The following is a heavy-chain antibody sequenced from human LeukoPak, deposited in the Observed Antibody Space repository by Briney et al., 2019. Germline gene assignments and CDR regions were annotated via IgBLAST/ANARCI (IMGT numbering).Heavy chain of an antibody. V-gene: IGHV3-7*01. CDR2: IKQDGSEK. J-gene: IGHJ6*03. CDR3: ARDSGYSSSSLYYYYYMDV. CDR1: GFTVSSNY. D-gene: IGHD6-13*01. Sequence: PGGSLRLSCAASGFTVSSNYMSWVRQAPGKGLEWVANIKQDGSEKYYVDSVKGRFTISRDNAKNSLYLQMNSLRAEDTAVYYCARDSGYSSSSLYYYYYMDVWGKGTTVTVSS.